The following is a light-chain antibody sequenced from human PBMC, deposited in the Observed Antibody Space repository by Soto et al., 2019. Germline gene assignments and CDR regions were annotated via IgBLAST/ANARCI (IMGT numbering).Light chain of an antibody. Sequence: IRMTQSPSSLSASTGDRVTITCRASQGISSYLNWYQQKPGKAPKLLIYAASSLQSGVPSRFSGSGSGTDFTLTISSLQPEDFATYYCQQSYRTFGQGTKVDI. J-gene: IGKJ1*01. V-gene: IGKV1-39*01. CDR1: QGISSY. CDR3: QQSYRT. CDR2: AAS.